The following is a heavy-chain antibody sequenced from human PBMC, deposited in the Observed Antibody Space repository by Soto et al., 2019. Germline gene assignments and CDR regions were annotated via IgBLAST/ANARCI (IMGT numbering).Heavy chain of an antibody. D-gene: IGHD2-15*01. Sequence: EVQLVESGGGLVQPGGSLRLSCAASGFTFSSYWMHWVRQAPGEGLVWVSRVNSDESTTSYADSVKGRFTIYRDNARNTLYLQMNSLRAEDTAVYYCVRTSLVVAAATREDYWGQGTLVTVSS. V-gene: IGHV3-74*01. CDR1: GFTFSSYW. J-gene: IGHJ4*02. CDR2: VNSDESTT. CDR3: VRTSLVVAAATREDY.